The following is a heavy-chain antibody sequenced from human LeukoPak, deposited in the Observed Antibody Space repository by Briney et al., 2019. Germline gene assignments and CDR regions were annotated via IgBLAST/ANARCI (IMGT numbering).Heavy chain of an antibody. D-gene: IGHD1-26*01. CDR1: GGSISSGGYY. CDR3: ARLIVGATYFDY. CDR2: IYYSGST. Sequence: SETLSLTCTVSGGSISSGGYYWSWIRQHPGKGLEWVGYIYYSGSTYYNPSLKSRLTISVDTSKNQFSLKLSSVTAADTAVYYCARLIVGATYFDYWGQGTLVTVSS. J-gene: IGHJ4*02. V-gene: IGHV4-31*03.